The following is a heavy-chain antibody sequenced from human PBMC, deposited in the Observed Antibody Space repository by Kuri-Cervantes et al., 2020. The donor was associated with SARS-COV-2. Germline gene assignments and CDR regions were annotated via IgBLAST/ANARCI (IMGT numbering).Heavy chain of an antibody. CDR2: ISAYNGNT. V-gene: IGHV1-18*01. D-gene: IGHD6-6*01. CDR3: ARGRLSSDYFDY. J-gene: IGHJ4*02. Sequence: ASVKVSCKASGYTFTSYGISWVRQAPGQGLEWMGWISAYNGNTNYAQKLQGRVTMTTDTSTSTAYMELGSPRSEDTAVYYCARGRLSSDYFDYWGQGTLVTVSS. CDR1: GYTFTSYG.